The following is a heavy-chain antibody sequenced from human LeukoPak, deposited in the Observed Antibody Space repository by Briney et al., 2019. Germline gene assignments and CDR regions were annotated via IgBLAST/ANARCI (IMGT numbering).Heavy chain of an antibody. CDR2: ISSSSSYI. J-gene: IGHJ4*02. V-gene: IGHV3-21*01. Sequence: GGSLRLSCAASGFTFSSYSMNWVRQAPGKGLEWVASISSSSSYIYYADSVKGRFTISRDNAKNSLYLQMNSLRAEDTAVYYCARAAGYSYGPFDYWGQRTLVTVSS. D-gene: IGHD5-18*01. CDR3: ARAAGYSYGPFDY. CDR1: GFTFSSYS.